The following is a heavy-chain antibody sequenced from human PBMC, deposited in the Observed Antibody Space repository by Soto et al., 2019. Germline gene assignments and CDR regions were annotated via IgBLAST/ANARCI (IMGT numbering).Heavy chain of an antibody. J-gene: IGHJ4*02. Sequence: QVQLVESGGGVVQPGRSLRLSCGASGFTFSSYGMHWVRQAPGKGLEWVAVISYDGSNKYYADSVKGRFTISRDNSKNTLYLQMNSLRAEDTAVYYCAKDGGGGQHIAAAGTYVWYYFDYWGQGTLVTVSS. CDR2: ISYDGSNK. CDR1: GFTFSSYG. V-gene: IGHV3-30*18. D-gene: IGHD6-13*01. CDR3: AKDGGGGQHIAAAGTYVWYYFDY.